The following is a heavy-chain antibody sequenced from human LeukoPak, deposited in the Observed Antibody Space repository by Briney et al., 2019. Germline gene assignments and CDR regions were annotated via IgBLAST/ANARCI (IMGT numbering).Heavy chain of an antibody. V-gene: IGHV1-18*01. Sequence: ASVKVSCKTSGYTFNNYGISWVRQAPGQGLEWMGWISGYNGNAKYAQKVQGRVTITTDISTSTAYMELSSLRSEDTAFYYCATDHSMANTAWWFDPWGQGTLVTVSS. CDR2: ISGYNGNA. CDR3: ATDHSMANTAWWFDP. J-gene: IGHJ5*02. D-gene: IGHD5-24*01. CDR1: GYTFNNYG.